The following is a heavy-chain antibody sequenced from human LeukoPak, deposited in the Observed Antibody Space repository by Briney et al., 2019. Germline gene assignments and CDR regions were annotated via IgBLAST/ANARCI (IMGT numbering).Heavy chain of an antibody. Sequence: PGGSLRLSCAASGFTFSSYAMHWVRQAPGKGLEWVAVISYDGSNKYYADSVKGRFTISRDNSKNTLYPQMNSLRAEDTAVYYCARAYYYDSSGYPPHDYWGQGTLVTVSS. CDR3: ARAYYYDSSGYPPHDY. D-gene: IGHD3-22*01. J-gene: IGHJ4*02. CDR1: GFTFSSYA. V-gene: IGHV3-30-3*01. CDR2: ISYDGSNK.